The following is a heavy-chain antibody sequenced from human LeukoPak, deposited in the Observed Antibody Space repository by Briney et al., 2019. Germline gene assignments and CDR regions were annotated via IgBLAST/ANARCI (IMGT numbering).Heavy chain of an antibody. J-gene: IGHJ4*02. CDR2: INPNSGGT. CDR1: GYNFTGYY. D-gene: IGHD6-6*01. CDR3: ARGPYSTSPHFDY. Sequence: GASVKVSCKASGYNFTGYYMHWVRQAPGQGLEWMGWINPNSGGTHYAQKFQGRVTMTRDTSISTAYMELSSLRSDDTAIYYCARGPYSTSPHFDYWGQGTLVTVSS. V-gene: IGHV1-2*02.